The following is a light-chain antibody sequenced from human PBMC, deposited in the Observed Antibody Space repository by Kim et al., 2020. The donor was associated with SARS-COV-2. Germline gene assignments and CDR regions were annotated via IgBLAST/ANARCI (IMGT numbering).Light chain of an antibody. CDR2: WAS. CDR1: QSVLYSSDNKNY. Sequence: DIVLTQSPDSLAVSLGERATINCKSSQSVLYSSDNKNYLAWYQQKVGHPPKLLIYWASTRESGVPDRFSGSGSGTDFTLTISNLQAEDVAIYYCHQYYDTYTFGPGTRLEIK. V-gene: IGKV4-1*01. J-gene: IGKJ2*01. CDR3: HQYYDTYT.